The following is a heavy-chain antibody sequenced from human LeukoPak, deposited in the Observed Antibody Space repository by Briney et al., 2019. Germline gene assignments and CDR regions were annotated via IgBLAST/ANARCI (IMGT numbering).Heavy chain of an antibody. CDR2: IIPIFGTA. V-gene: IGHV1-69*05. D-gene: IGHD1-26*01. J-gene: IGHJ4*02. CDR3: ARGHPASGSCLDY. CDR1: GGTFSSYA. Sequence: SVKVSCKASGGTFSSYAISWVRQAPGQGLEWMGGIIPIFGTANYAQKFQGRVTMTRNTSISTAYMELSSLRSEDTAVYYCARGHPASGSCLDYWGQGTLVTVSS.